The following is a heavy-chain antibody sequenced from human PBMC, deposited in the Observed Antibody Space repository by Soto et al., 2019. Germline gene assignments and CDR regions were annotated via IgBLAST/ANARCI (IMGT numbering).Heavy chain of an antibody. J-gene: IGHJ6*03. CDR2: IYYSGST. V-gene: IGHV4-59*08. Sequence: SETLSLTCTVSGGSISSYYWSWIRQPPGKGLEWIGYIYYSGSTNYNPSLKSRVTISVDTSKNQFSLKLSSVTAADTAVYYCARHSGYDQLFSDRDYYYYMDVWGKGTTVTVSS. CDR1: GGSISSYY. D-gene: IGHD5-12*01. CDR3: ARHSGYDQLFSDRDYYYYMDV.